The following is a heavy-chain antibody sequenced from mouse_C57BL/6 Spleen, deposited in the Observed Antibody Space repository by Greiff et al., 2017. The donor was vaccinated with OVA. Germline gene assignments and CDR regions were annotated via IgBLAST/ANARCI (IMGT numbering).Heavy chain of an antibody. V-gene: IGHV14-1*01. CDR3: TTDYGTLWFAY. CDR2: IDPEDGDT. Sequence: VHVKQSGAELVRPGASVKLSCTASGFNIKDYYMHWVKQRPEQGLEWIGRIDPEDGDTEYAPKFQGKATMTADTSSNTAYLQLSSLTSEDTAVYYCTTDYGTLWFAYWGQGTLVTVSA. D-gene: IGHD1-1*01. CDR1: GFNIKDYY. J-gene: IGHJ3*01.